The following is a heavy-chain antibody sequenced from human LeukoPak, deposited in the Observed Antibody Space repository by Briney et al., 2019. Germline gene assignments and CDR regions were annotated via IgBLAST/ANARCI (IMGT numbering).Heavy chain of an antibody. CDR1: GFTFSSYS. J-gene: IGHJ4*02. CDR3: ARALGTRAPFDY. CDR2: ISSSSSYI. Sequence: GGSLRLSCAASGFTFSSYSMNWVRQAPGKGLEWVSSISSSSSYIYYADSVKGRFTISRDNAKNSLYLQMNSLRAEDTAVYYCARALGTRAPFDYWGQGTLVTVSS. D-gene: IGHD1-1*01. V-gene: IGHV3-21*01.